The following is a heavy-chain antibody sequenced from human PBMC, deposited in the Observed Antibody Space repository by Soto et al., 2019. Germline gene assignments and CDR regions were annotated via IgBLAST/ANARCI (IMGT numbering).Heavy chain of an antibody. CDR1: GGSISSGGYS. D-gene: IGHD3-10*01. CDR2: IYHSGST. CDR3: ARENNVLPGGYFDY. V-gene: IGHV4-30-2*01. Sequence: QLQLQESGSGLVKPSQTLSLTCAVSGGSISSGGYSWSWIRQPPGKGLEWIGYIYHSGSTYYNPSLKSRVTISVDRSKNQFPLKLSSVTAADTAVYYCARENNVLPGGYFDYWGQGTLVTVSS. J-gene: IGHJ4*02.